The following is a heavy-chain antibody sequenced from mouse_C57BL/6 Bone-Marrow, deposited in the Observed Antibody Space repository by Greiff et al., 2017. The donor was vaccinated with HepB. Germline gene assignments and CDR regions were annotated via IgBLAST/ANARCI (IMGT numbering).Heavy chain of an antibody. Sequence: QVQLQQPGAELVKPGASVKMSCKASGYTFTSYWITWVKQRPGQGLEWIGDIYPGSGSTNYNEKFKSKATLTVDTSSSTAYMQLSRLTSEDSAVYSCARGYGSSSWYFDYWGQGTTLTVSS. V-gene: IGHV1-55*01. J-gene: IGHJ2*01. D-gene: IGHD1-1*01. CDR1: GYTFTSYW. CDR2: IYPGSGST. CDR3: ARGYGSSSWYFDY.